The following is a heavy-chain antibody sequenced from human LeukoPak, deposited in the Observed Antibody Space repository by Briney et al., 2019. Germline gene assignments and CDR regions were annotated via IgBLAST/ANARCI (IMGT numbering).Heavy chain of an antibody. J-gene: IGHJ6*02. V-gene: IGHV3-30*04. Sequence: GGSLRLSCAASGFIFSSYAMHWVRQAPGKGLEWVTVISYDGSDKYYADSVKGRFTISRDNSKNTLCLQMNSLRTEDTAVYYCARDFLNYYGSGSYYGYYYYGMDVWGQGTTVTVSS. CDR2: ISYDGSDK. CDR3: ARDFLNYYGSGSYYGYYYYGMDV. CDR1: GFIFSSYA. D-gene: IGHD3-10*01.